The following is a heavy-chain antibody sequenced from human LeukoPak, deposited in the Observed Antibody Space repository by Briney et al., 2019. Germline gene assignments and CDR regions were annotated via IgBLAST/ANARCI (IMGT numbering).Heavy chain of an antibody. CDR1: GFTFSSYW. CDR3: ASGDFWSGYANDY. V-gene: IGHV3-7*01. D-gene: IGHD3-3*01. CDR2: IKQDGSEK. J-gene: IGHJ4*02. Sequence: GGSLRLSCAASGFTFSSYWMSWVRQAPGKGLEWVANIKQDGSEKYYVDSVKGRFTISRDNAKNSLYLQMNSLRAEDTAVYYCASGDFWSGYANDYWGQGTMVTVSS.